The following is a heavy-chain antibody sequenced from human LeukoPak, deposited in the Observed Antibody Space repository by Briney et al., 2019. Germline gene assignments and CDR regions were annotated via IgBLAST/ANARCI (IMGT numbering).Heavy chain of an antibody. J-gene: IGHJ6*03. V-gene: IGHV3-30-3*01. Sequence: GGSLRLSCAASGFTFSSYAMHWVRQAPGKGLEWVAVISYDGSNKYYADSVKGRFTISRDNSKNTLYLQMNSLRAEDTAVYYCARCSSWYYYYMDVWGKGTTVTVSS. CDR2: ISYDGSNK. CDR1: GFTFSSYA. CDR3: ARCSSWYYYYMDV. D-gene: IGHD6-13*01.